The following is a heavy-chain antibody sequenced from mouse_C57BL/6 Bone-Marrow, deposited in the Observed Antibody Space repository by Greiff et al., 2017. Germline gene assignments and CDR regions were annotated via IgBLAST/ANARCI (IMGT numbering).Heavy chain of an antibody. V-gene: IGHV1-64*01. D-gene: IGHD2-3*01. CDR3: ARPMMVKRAWFAY. CDR1: GYTFTSYW. J-gene: IGHJ3*01. CDR2: IHPNSGST. Sequence: QVQLQQPGAELVKPGASVKLSCKASGYTFTSYWMHWVKQRPGQGLEWIGMIHPNSGSTNYNEKFKSKATLTVDKSSSTAYMQLSSLTSEDSAVYYCARPMMVKRAWFAYWGQGTLVTVSA.